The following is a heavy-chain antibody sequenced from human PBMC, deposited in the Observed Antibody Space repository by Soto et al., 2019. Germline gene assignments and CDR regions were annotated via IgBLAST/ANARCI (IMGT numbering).Heavy chain of an antibody. D-gene: IGHD6-19*01. V-gene: IGHV3-30*18. CDR3: AKGGQQWLVTSDFIS. Sequence: GGSLRLSCAASGFTFSNYGMQGVRQAPGKGLEWVAVVSHDGRNTHYADSVKGRFTISRDSSKNTVSLEMTSLRAEDTAVYYCAKGGQQWLVTSDFISWGEGVLITVHS. CDR1: GFTFSNYG. CDR2: VSHDGRNT. J-gene: IGHJ4*02.